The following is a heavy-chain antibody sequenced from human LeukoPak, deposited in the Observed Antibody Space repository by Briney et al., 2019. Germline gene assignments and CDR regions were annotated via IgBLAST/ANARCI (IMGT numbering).Heavy chain of an antibody. Sequence: GGSLRLSCAASGFTFRGSAMHWVRQASGKGLEWVGRIRSKANSYATAYAASVKGRFTISRDDSKNTAYLQMNSLKTEDTAVYYCTSPRHRSGGSRQYYYYYMDVWGKGTTVTVSS. J-gene: IGHJ6*03. D-gene: IGHD2-15*01. CDR1: GFTFRGSA. CDR3: TSPRHRSGGSRQYYYYYMDV. V-gene: IGHV3-73*01. CDR2: IRSKANSYAT.